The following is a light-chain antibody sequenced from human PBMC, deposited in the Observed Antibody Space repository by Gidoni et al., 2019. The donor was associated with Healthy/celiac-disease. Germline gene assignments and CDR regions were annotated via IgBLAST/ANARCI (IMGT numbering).Light chain of an antibody. CDR2: WAS. CDR3: QQYYSTPPT. Sequence: DIVMTQSPDPLAVSLGERATINCTSSQSVLYSSNNKNYLAWYQQKPGQPPKLLIYWASTRESGVPYRFSGSGSGTDFTLTISSLQAEDVAVYYCQQYYSTPPTFGQGTRLEIK. V-gene: IGKV4-1*01. CDR1: QSVLYSSNNKNY. J-gene: IGKJ5*01.